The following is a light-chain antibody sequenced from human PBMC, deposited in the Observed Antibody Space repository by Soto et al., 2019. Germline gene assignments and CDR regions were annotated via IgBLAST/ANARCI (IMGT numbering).Light chain of an antibody. CDR1: QSVNTN. CDR2: GAS. CDR3: QQYHNWLT. V-gene: IGKV3-15*01. Sequence: EIVMTQSPATLSVSPGERATLSCRASQSVNTNLAWYQQKPGQSPRLLIYGASTRATGIPARFSDSGSGTEFTLTISSLQSEDFAVYYCQQYHNWLTFGGGTEVEIK. J-gene: IGKJ4*01.